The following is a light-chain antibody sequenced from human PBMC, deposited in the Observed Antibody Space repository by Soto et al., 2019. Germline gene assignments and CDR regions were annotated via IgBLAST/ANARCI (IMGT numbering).Light chain of an antibody. Sequence: QSVLTQPASVSGSPGQSITISCTGTSSDVGGYNYVSWYQQHPGKDPKLMIYDVSNRPSGVSNRFSGSKSGKTASLTIYGLQAEDEADYYCSSYTSSSTFYVFGTGTKVTVL. CDR1: SSDVGGYNY. J-gene: IGLJ1*01. CDR3: SSYTSSSTFYV. CDR2: DVS. V-gene: IGLV2-14*01.